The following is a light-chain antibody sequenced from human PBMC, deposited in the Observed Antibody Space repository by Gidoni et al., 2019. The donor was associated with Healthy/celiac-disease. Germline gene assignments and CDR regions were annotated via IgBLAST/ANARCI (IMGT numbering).Light chain of an antibody. CDR2: GAS. Sequence: EIVLTQSPGTLSLSPGERATLSCRASQSVSSSYLAWYQQKPGQAPRLLIYGASSRATGIPDRFSGSGSGTDFTLTISRLEPEDFAVYYWQQYGSSSWTFVQXTKVEIK. CDR1: QSVSSSY. CDR3: QQYGSSSWT. J-gene: IGKJ1*01. V-gene: IGKV3-20*01.